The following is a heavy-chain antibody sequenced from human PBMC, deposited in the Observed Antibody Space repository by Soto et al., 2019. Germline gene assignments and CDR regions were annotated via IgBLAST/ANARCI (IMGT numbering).Heavy chain of an antibody. V-gene: IGHV1-69*13. CDR3: ARPIAAAGTYYYGMDV. D-gene: IGHD6-13*01. Sequence: GASVKVSCKASGYTFTSYAMHWVRQAPGQGLEWMGGIIPIFGTANYAQKFQGRVTITADESTSTAYMELSSLRSEDTAVYYCARPIAAAGTYYYGMDVWGQGTTVTVSS. CDR2: IIPIFGTA. J-gene: IGHJ6*02. CDR1: GYTFTSYA.